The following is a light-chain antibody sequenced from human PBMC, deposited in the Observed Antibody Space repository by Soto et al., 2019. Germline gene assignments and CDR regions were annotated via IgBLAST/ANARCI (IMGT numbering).Light chain of an antibody. Sequence: QSALTQPASVSGSPGQSITISCTGNNSDVGGYNYVSWYQQHPGKAPKLMIYEVSNRPSGVSNRFSGSKSGNTASLTISGLQAEDEADYYCSSYTSSSPYVFGTGTKVTVL. V-gene: IGLV2-14*01. CDR3: SSYTSSSPYV. CDR1: NSDVGGYNY. CDR2: EVS. J-gene: IGLJ1*01.